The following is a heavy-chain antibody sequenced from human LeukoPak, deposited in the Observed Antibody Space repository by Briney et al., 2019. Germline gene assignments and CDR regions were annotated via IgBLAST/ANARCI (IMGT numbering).Heavy chain of an antibody. CDR3: ARGSHSSSWYNWFDP. D-gene: IGHD6-13*01. Sequence: SQTLSLTCAISGDSFSGNSAAWNWIRQSPSRGLEWLGRTYYRSKWYNDYAVSAKSRITINPDTSKNQFSLQLNSVTPEDTAVYYCARGSHSSSWYNWFDPWGQGTLVTVSS. V-gene: IGHV6-1*01. J-gene: IGHJ5*02. CDR2: TYYRSKWYN. CDR1: GDSFSGNSAA.